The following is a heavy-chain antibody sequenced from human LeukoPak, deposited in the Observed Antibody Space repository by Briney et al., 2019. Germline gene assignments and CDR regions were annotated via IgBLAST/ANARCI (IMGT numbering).Heavy chain of an antibody. Sequence: GGSLRLSCAASGFTFSSYSMNWVRQAPGKGLEWVSYISSSISNIYYADSVKGRFTISRDNAKNSLYLQMNSLRPEDTAVYYCASADSYYYDSSGDYWGQGTLVTVSS. D-gene: IGHD3-22*01. CDR1: GFTFSSYS. V-gene: IGHV3-48*04. CDR3: ASADSYYYDSSGDY. J-gene: IGHJ4*02. CDR2: ISSSISNI.